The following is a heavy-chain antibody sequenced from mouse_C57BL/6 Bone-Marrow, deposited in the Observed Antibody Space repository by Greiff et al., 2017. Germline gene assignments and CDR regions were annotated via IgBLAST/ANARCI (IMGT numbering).Heavy chain of an antibody. CDR2: INPNNGGT. CDR1: GYTFTDYY. D-gene: IGHD2-4*01. Sequence: EVQLQQSGPELVKPGASVKISCKASGYTFTDYYMNWVKQSHGKSLEWIGDINPNNGGTSYNQKFKGKATLTVDKSSSTAYMELRSLTSEDSAVHYCARGIYYDYGAWFAYWGQGTLVTVSA. V-gene: IGHV1-26*01. CDR3: ARGIYYDYGAWFAY. J-gene: IGHJ3*01.